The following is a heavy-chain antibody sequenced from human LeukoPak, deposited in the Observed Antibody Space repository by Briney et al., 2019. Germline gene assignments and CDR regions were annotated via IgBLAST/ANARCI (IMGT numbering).Heavy chain of an antibody. D-gene: IGHD4-11*01. J-gene: IGHJ4*02. CDR3: ARYDYSDYGIAY. CDR1: GFTFSSYW. Sequence: GGSLRLSCAASGFTFSSYWMTWGCGAPEKGLGWVANIKRDGSEKYYVDSVKGRFTITRDNAKNSLYLQMSSLRAEDTAMYYCARYDYSDYGIAYWGQGTLVTVSS. CDR2: IKRDGSEK. V-gene: IGHV3-7*01.